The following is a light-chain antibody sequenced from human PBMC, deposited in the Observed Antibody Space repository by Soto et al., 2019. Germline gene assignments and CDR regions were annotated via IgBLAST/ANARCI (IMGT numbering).Light chain of an antibody. J-gene: IGLJ2*01. CDR1: SSDIGGYNY. CDR3: SSYAGSNNVV. V-gene: IGLV2-8*01. CDR2: EVS. Sequence: QSALTQPPSASGSPGQSVTISCTGTSSDIGGYNYVSWYQQHPGKAPKLMISEVSKRPSGVPDRFSGSKSGNTASLTVSGLQAEDEAYYYCSSYAGSNNVVFGGGTKVTVL.